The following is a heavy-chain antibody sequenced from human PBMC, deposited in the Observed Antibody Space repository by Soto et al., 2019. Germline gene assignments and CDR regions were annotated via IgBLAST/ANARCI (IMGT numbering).Heavy chain of an antibody. J-gene: IGHJ6*02. D-gene: IGHD3-3*01. CDR3: XXXXXXXXTPFAYGMDV. CDR1: GGSINSGGYS. Sequence: QLQLQESGSGLVKPSQTLSLTCTVSGGSINSGGYSWIWIRQPPGKGLEWIGYIYHTGNTFYNPSLQSRVTISVDQSKNQFSLSLGSVTAXDXXXXXXXXXXXXXXTPFAYGMDVWGQGTTVTVSS. V-gene: IGHV4-30-2*01. CDR2: IYHTGNT.